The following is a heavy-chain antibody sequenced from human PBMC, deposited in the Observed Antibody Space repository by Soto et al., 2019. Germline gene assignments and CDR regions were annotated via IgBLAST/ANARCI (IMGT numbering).Heavy chain of an antibody. J-gene: IGHJ4*02. Sequence: GTSVEVSCKASGGTFSSYAISWVRQAPGQGLEWMGGIIPIFGTANYAQKFQGRVTITADESTSTAYMELSSLRSEDTAVYYCAREEDDYGVYFDYWGQGTLVTVSS. D-gene: IGHD4-17*01. CDR3: AREEDDYGVYFDY. CDR1: GGTFSSYA. CDR2: IIPIFGTA. V-gene: IGHV1-69*13.